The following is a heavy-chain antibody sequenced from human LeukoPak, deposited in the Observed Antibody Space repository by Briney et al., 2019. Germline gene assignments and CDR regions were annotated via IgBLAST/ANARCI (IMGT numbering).Heavy chain of an antibody. Sequence: GGSLRLSCAASGFTFINYGMHWVRQAPGKGQEWVAVISHDGSDECYADSVKGRFTISRDNSKSTLYLQMNSLRVEDTAMYYCADDYGANFDSWGQGTLVTVSS. D-gene: IGHD4-17*01. CDR2: ISHDGSDE. V-gene: IGHV3-30*18. CDR1: GFTFINYG. CDR3: ADDYGANFDS. J-gene: IGHJ4*02.